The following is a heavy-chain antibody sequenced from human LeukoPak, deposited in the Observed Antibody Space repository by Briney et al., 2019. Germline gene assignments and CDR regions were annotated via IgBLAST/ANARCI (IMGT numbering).Heavy chain of an antibody. CDR2: TSSDLNVK. D-gene: IGHD3-10*01. V-gene: IGHV3-30-3*01. J-gene: IGHJ4*02. CDR1: GFTFRNYV. Sequence: GGSLRLSCAASGFTFRNYVIHWVRQAPGKGLEWVAVTSSDLNVKLYADSVKGRFTISRGNSRSTLYLQMNSLRPEDTAIYYCAREGYYGSGSPPSLYFDYWGQGTLVTVSS. CDR3: AREGYYGSGSPPSLYFDY.